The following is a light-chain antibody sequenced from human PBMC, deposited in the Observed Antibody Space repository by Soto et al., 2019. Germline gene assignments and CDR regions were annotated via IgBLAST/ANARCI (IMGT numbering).Light chain of an antibody. J-gene: IGKJ2*01. Sequence: DIPLTQSPSFLSASIGDRVTITCRASQGIRSFLAWYQQKPGKAPKLLIYAATTLQSGVPSRFSGSGSETEVTRTISSLQPEDFVTYYCQQLNSYPRTFGQGTKLEIK. CDR3: QQLNSYPRT. CDR2: AAT. CDR1: QGIRSF. V-gene: IGKV1-9*01.